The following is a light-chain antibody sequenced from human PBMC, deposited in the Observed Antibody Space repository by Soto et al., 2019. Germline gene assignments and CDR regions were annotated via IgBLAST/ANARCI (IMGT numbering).Light chain of an antibody. CDR3: QQYDTSPRT. CDR2: GVS. V-gene: IGKV3-20*01. J-gene: IGKJ1*01. Sequence: NQTRGNVCWSHGERATLSCRASQSLSSRNLAWYQQKPGQAPRPLIYGVSSRATGMPDRFSGSGSGTDLTRTIIRLEPEDRAVYYCQQYDTSPRTFGQGTKV. CDR1: QSLSSRN.